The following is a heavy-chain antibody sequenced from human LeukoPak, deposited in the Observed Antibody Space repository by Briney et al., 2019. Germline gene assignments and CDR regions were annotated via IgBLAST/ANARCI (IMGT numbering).Heavy chain of an antibody. CDR3: ARVLRCSGGSCYSGGAFDI. V-gene: IGHV3-7*01. CDR1: GFSFSSYW. D-gene: IGHD2-15*01. Sequence: PGGSLRLSCAASGFSFSSYWMSWVRQAPGKGPEWVANIKQDGSEKFYGDSLKGRFTISRDNAKNSLYLQMNSLRAEDTAVYYCARVLRCSGGSCYSGGAFDIWGQGTMVTVSS. J-gene: IGHJ3*02. CDR2: IKQDGSEK.